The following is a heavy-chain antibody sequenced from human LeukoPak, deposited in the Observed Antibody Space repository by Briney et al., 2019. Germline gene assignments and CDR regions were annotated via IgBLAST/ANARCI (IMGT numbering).Heavy chain of an antibody. D-gene: IGHD2-21*02. V-gene: IGHV3-74*01. J-gene: IGHJ4*02. Sequence: GGSLRLSCAASGFTFSTYWMHWVRQAPGKGLVWVSRIGTDGSSTSYADSVKGRFSMSRDNAKNTMYLQMNSLGADDTAVYYCARATYCGTGCYKGFDYWGQGTLVTVSS. CDR1: GFTFSTYW. CDR3: ARATYCGTGCYKGFDY. CDR2: IGTDGSST.